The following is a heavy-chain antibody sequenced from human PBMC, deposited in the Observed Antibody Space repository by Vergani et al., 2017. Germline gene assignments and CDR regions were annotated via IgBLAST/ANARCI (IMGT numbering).Heavy chain of an antibody. V-gene: IGHV4-34*01. CDR1: GGSFSGYY. CDR3: ARLGGYSYGYVLVFDY. Sequence: QVQLQQWGAGLLKPSETLSLTCAVYGGSFSGYYWSWIRQPPGKGLEWIGEINHSGSTNYNPSLKSRVTISVDTSKNQFSLKLSSVTAADTAVYYCARLGGYSYGYVLVFDYWGQGTLVTVSS. CDR2: INHSGST. J-gene: IGHJ4*02. D-gene: IGHD5-18*01.